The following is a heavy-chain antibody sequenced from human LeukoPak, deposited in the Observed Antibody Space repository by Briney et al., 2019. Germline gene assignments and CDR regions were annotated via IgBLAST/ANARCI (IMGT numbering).Heavy chain of an antibody. CDR2: FHPEDGET. D-gene: IGHD3-9*01. Sequence: PGASVKVSCKVSGYTVTELSMHWVRQSPGKGLEWMGGFHPEDGETIYAQKFQGRVTMTRDTSISTAYMELSRLRSDDTAVYYCARSAPTLTYDILTGYLGYWGQGTLVTVSS. J-gene: IGHJ4*02. V-gene: IGHV1-24*01. CDR3: ARSAPTLTYDILTGYLGY. CDR1: GYTVTELS.